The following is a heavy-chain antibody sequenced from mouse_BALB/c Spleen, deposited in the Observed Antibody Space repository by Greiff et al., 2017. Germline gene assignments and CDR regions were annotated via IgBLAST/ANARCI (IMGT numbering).Heavy chain of an antibody. CDR2: IDPANGNT. Sequence: VQLQQSGAELVKPGASVKLSCTASGFNIKDTYMHWVKQRPEQGLEWIGRIDPANGNTKYDPKFQGKATITADTSSNTAYLQLSSLTSEDTGVYYCARDDYDDAMDYWGQGTSVTVSS. CDR1: GFNIKDTY. CDR3: ARDDYDDAMDY. D-gene: IGHD2-4*01. J-gene: IGHJ4*01. V-gene: IGHV14-3*02.